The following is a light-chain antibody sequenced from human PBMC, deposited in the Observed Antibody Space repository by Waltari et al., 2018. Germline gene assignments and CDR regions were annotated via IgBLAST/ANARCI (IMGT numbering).Light chain of an antibody. CDR2: DVS. V-gene: IGLV2-14*02. CDR1: SSDVGTYNL. CDR3: SSYTSSSTLYV. Sequence: QPALTQPASVSGSPGQSITISCTATSSDVGTYNLVPCYQQHPGKAPKLMIYDVSNRPSGISYRFSGSKSANTASLTISGLQAEDEADYYCSSYTSSSTLYVFGSGTKVTVL. J-gene: IGLJ1*01.